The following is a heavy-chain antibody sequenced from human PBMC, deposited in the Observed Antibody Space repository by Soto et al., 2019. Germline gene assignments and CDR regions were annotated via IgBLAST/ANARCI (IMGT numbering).Heavy chain of an antibody. CDR3: ARVGVGYCSSTSCYRDVFDY. V-gene: IGHV3-72*01. Sequence: GGSLRLSCAASGFTFSDHYMDWVRQAPGKGLEWVGRTRNKANSYTTEYAASVKGRFTISRDDSKNSLYLQMNSLKTEDTAVYYCARVGVGYCSSTSCYRDVFDYWGQGTLVTVSS. CDR2: TRNKANSYTT. CDR1: GFTFSDHY. D-gene: IGHD2-2*02. J-gene: IGHJ4*02.